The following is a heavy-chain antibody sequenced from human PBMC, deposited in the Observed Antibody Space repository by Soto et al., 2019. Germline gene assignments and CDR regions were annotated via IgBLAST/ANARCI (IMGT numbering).Heavy chain of an antibody. CDR1: GGSFSGYY. CDR2: INHSGTT. J-gene: IGHJ4*02. D-gene: IGHD1-20*01. CDR3: ARGRTLITGTSLDY. Sequence: QVQLQQWGAGLLKPSETLSLTCAVYGGSFSGYYWTWIRQPPGKGLEWIGEINHSGTTNYKPSLRSRVTISVDTSKNQLSLKVNSVTAADTAVYYCARGRTLITGTSLDYWGQGTLLTVSS. V-gene: IGHV4-34*01.